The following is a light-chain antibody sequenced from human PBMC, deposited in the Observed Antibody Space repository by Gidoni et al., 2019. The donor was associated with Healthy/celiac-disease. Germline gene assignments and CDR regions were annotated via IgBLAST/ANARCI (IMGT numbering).Light chain of an antibody. CDR3: SSYTSSSTLVI. CDR2: DVS. CDR1: SSDVGGYNY. V-gene: IGLV2-14*03. Sequence: ALTQPASVSGSTGQSITISCTGTSSDVGGYNYVSWYQQHPGKAPKLMIYDVSNRPSGVSNRFSGSKSGNTASLTISGLQAEDEADYYCSSYTSSSTLVIFGGGTKLTVL. J-gene: IGLJ2*01.